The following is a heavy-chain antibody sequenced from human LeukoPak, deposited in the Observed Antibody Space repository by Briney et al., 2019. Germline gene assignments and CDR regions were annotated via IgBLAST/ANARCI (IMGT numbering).Heavy chain of an antibody. J-gene: IGHJ4*01. CDR3: AKGNPGLVYYLAS. Sequence: GGSLRLSCAASRFIFCSYAMTWVRQAPGKGLECVSIISGGGGSTYYADSVKGRFTISRDNSKSTLYLQMNGLRAGDTALYYCAKGNPGLVYYLASWGHGNLVIVSS. D-gene: IGHD6-6*01. V-gene: IGHV3-23*01. CDR2: ISGGGGST. CDR1: RFIFCSYA.